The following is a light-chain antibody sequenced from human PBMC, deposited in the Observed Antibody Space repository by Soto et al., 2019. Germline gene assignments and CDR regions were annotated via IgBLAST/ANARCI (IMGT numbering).Light chain of an antibody. CDR1: SSDVGSYNL. Sequence: QSALTQPASVSGSPGQSITISCTGTSSDVGSYNLVSWYQQHPGKAPKLMIYEVSKRPSGVSNRFSGSKSGNTASLTISGLQAEDEADYYCCSYAGSSTCVFGGGTKRTVL. V-gene: IGLV2-23*02. J-gene: IGLJ3*02. CDR3: CSYAGSSTCV. CDR2: EVS.